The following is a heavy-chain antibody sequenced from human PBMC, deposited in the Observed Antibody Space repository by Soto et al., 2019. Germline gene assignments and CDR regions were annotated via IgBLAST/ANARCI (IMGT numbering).Heavy chain of an antibody. Sequence: PSETLSLTCTVSGGSISSYYWSWIRQPPGKGLEWIGYIYYSGSTNYNPSLKSRVTISVDTSKNQFSLKLSSVTAADTAVYYCARYCSGSSVWFDPWGQGTLVTVSS. D-gene: IGHD3-10*01. CDR1: GGSISSYY. CDR3: ARYCSGSSVWFDP. J-gene: IGHJ5*02. V-gene: IGHV4-59*01. CDR2: IYYSGST.